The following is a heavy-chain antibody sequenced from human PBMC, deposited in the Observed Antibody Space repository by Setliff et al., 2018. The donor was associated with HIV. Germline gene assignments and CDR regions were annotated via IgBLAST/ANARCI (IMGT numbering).Heavy chain of an antibody. CDR3: ASPAGNYYYGMDV. J-gene: IGHJ6*02. Sequence: SVKVSCKASGGTFSSYAISWARQAPGQGLEWMGGIIPILGIANYAQKFQGRVTITADESTSTAYMELSSLRSEDTAVYYCASPAGNYYYGMDVWGQGTTVTVSS. CDR2: IIPILGIA. D-gene: IGHD6-13*01. V-gene: IGHV1-69*10. CDR1: GGTFSSYA.